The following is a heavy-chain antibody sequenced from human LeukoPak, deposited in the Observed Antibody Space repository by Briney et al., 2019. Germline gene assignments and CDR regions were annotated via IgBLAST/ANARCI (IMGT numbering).Heavy chain of an antibody. D-gene: IGHD1-1*01. Sequence: SVKVSCKASGFTFTSSAVQWVRQARGQGLEWIGWIVVGSGNTNYAQKFQERVTINRDMSTSTAYMELSSLRSEDTAVYYCATDDVTTGTKTSLGYWGQGTLVTVSS. CDR3: ATDDVTTGTKTSLGY. V-gene: IGHV1-58*01. J-gene: IGHJ4*02. CDR1: GFTFTSSA. CDR2: IVVGSGNT.